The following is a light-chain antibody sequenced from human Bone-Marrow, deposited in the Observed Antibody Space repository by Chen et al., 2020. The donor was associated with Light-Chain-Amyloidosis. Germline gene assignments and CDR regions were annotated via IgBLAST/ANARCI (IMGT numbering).Light chain of an antibody. CDR1: NIGSKR. J-gene: IGLJ3*02. V-gene: IGLV3-21*02. CDR2: DDR. CDR3: QVWDRSSDRPV. Sequence: SYVLTQPSSVSVAPGQTARITCGGNNIGSKRMPWYQQKPGQAPVLVVYDDRDRPSGIPERLSGSNSGNTAPLTISSVEAGDEADYYCQVWDRSSDRPVFGGGTKLTVL.